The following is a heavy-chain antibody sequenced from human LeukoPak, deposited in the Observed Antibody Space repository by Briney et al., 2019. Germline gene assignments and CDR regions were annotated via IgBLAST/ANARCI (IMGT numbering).Heavy chain of an antibody. CDR1: GYTFTGYD. V-gene: IGHV1-8*01. D-gene: IGHD1-7*01. CDR3: ARGPNWNYVVPLDY. CDR2: MNPNSGNT. J-gene: IGHJ4*02. Sequence: ASVKVSCKASGYTFTGYDINWVRQATRQGLEWMGWMNPNSGNTGYAQKFQGRVTMTRNTSISTAYMELSSLRSEDTAVYYCARGPNWNYVVPLDYWGQGTLVTVSS.